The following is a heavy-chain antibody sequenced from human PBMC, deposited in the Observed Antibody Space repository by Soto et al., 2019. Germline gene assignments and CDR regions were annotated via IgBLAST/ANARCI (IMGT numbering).Heavy chain of an antibody. CDR1: GESFSGHI. Sequence: SETLPLTCAVYGESFSGHIWTWIRQPPGKGLEWIGYIYHSGSTYYNPSLKSRVTISVDRSKNQFSLKLSSVTAADTAVYYCARVPSPWGQGTLVTVSS. V-gene: IGHV4-30-2*01. CDR3: ARVPSP. J-gene: IGHJ5*02. CDR2: IYHSGST.